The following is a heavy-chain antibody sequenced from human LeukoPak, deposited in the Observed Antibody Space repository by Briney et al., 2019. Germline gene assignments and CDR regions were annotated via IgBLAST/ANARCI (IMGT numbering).Heavy chain of an antibody. Sequence: SQTLSLTCVISGDSVSSNSATWNWIRQSPSRGLEWLGRTYYRSKWYNDYAVSVKSRIIINPDTSRNQSSLQLNSVTPEDTAVYYCARKATFGMDVWGQGTTVTVSS. CDR1: GDSVSSNSAT. V-gene: IGHV6-1*01. CDR3: ARKATFGMDV. CDR2: TYYRSKWYN. J-gene: IGHJ6*02. D-gene: IGHD3-3*01.